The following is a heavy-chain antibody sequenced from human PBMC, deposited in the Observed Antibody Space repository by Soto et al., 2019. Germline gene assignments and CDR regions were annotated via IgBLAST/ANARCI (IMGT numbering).Heavy chain of an antibody. CDR2: IYWDDDK. J-gene: IGHJ6*02. V-gene: IGHV2-5*02. Sequence: QITLKESGPTLVKPTQTLTLTCTFSGFSLSTSEVGVGWIRQPPGKALEWLALIYWDDDKRYSPSLKSRLTITKDTSKNQVVLTMTNMDPVDTATYYCAHTDSAGGGSNYGMDVWGQGTTVTVSS. D-gene: IGHD3-16*01. CDR1: GFSLSTSEVG. CDR3: AHTDSAGGGSNYGMDV.